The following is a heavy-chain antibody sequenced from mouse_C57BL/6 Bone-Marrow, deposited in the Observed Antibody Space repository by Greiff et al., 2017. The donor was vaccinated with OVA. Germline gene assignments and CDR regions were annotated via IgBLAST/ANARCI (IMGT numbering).Heavy chain of an antibody. V-gene: IGHV1-15*01. CDR1: GYTFTDYE. J-gene: IGHJ4*01. CDR3: TRGYSNYYAMDY. D-gene: IGHD2-5*01. Sequence: QVQLQQSGAELVRPGASVTLSRKASGYTFTDYEMHWVKQTPVHGLEWIGAIDPETGGTAYNQKFKGKAILTADKSSSTAYMELRSLTSEDSAVYYGTRGYSNYYAMDYWGQGTSVTVSS. CDR2: IDPETGGT.